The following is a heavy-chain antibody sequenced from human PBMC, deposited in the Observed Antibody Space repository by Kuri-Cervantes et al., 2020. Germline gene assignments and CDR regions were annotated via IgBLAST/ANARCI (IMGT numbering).Heavy chain of an antibody. CDR1: GFTFDDYA. CDR3: ARGGEVLLWFGAFDP. Sequence: GESLKISCAASGFTFDDYAMHWVRQAPGKGLEWVAVIWYDGSNKYYADSVKGRFTISRDNSKNTLYLQMNSLRAEDTAVYYCARGGEVLLWFGAFDPWGQGTLVTVSS. D-gene: IGHD3-10*01. CDR2: IWYDGSNK. J-gene: IGHJ5*02. V-gene: IGHV3-33*08.